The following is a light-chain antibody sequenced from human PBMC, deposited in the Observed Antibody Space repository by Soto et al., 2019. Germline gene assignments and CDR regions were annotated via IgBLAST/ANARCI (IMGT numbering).Light chain of an antibody. CDR1: QSVSSN. CDR3: QQYNNWPPWT. CDR2: GAS. V-gene: IGKV3-15*01. J-gene: IGKJ1*01. Sequence: EIMMTQSPATLSVSPGERATLSCRASQSVSSNLAWYQHKPGQAPRLLIYGASTRATGIPARFSGSGSGTDFTLTISSLQSEDIAVYYCQQYNNWPPWTFGRGTKVEIK.